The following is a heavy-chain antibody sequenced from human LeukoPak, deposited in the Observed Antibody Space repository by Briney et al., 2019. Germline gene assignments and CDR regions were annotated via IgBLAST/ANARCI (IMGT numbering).Heavy chain of an antibody. Sequence: GGSLRLSCAASGFTFSSYGMHWVRQAPGKGLEWVAFIRYDGSNKYYADSVKGRFTISRDNSKNTLYLQMNSLRAEDTAVYYCAKDALGIVVVPAASIDYGGQGTLVTVSS. CDR2: IRYDGSNK. CDR1: GFTFSSYG. CDR3: AKDALGIVVVPAASIDY. J-gene: IGHJ4*02. D-gene: IGHD2-2*01. V-gene: IGHV3-30*02.